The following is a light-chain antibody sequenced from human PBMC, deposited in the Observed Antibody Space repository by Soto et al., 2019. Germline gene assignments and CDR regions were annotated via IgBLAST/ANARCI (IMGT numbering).Light chain of an antibody. V-gene: IGKV3-20*01. CDR1: QTVISNF. CDR2: GAS. J-gene: IGKJ1*01. CDR3: QQYGSLSWT. Sequence: VLTPSPGTLSFSPVSRATLSLSSSQTVISNFLAWYQEKPGQAPRIIIFGASGRATGIPDRFSGSGSGTDFTLTISRLEPEDFAVYYCQQYGSLSWTFGQGTKVDI.